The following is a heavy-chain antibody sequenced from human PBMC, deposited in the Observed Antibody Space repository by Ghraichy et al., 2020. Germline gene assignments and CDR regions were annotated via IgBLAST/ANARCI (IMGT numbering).Heavy chain of an antibody. J-gene: IGHJ6*02. V-gene: IGHV3-21*01. Sequence: LEWVSSISSSSSYIYYADSVKGRFTISRDNAKNSLYLQMNSLRAEDTAVYYCARDWGYYYYYGMDVWGQGTTVTV. D-gene: IGHD3-16*01. CDR2: ISSSSSYI. CDR3: ARDWGYYYYYGMDV.